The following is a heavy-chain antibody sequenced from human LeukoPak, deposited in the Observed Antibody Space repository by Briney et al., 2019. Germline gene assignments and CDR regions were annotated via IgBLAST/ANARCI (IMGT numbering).Heavy chain of an antibody. CDR3: ASVQDTAMDEAFDY. V-gene: IGHV3-30*02. J-gene: IGHJ4*02. Sequence: GGSLRLSCAASGFTFSSYGMHWVRQAPGKGLEWVAFIRYDGSNKYYADSVKGRFTISRDNSKNTLYLQMNSLRAEDTAVYYCASVQDTAMDEAFDYWGQGTLVTVSS. CDR1: GFTFSSYG. D-gene: IGHD5-18*01. CDR2: IRYDGSNK.